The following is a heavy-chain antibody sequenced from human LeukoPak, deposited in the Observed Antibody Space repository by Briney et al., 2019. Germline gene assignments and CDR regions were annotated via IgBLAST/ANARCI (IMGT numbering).Heavy chain of an antibody. CDR1: GYTFTGYY. CDR2: INPNSGGT. J-gene: IGHJ6*02. D-gene: IGHD3-10*01. V-gene: IGHV1-2*02. Sequence: ASVKVSCKASGYTFTGYYMHWVRQAPGQGLEWMGWINPNSGGTNYAQKFQGRVTMTRDTSISTAYMELSRLRSDDTAVYYCARSESGSGSYSYYGMDVWGQGTTVTVFS. CDR3: ARSESGSGSYSYYGMDV.